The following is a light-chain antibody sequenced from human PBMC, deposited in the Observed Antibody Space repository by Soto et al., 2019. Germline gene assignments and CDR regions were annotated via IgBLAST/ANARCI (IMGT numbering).Light chain of an antibody. J-gene: IGLJ3*02. V-gene: IGLV1-40*01. CDR2: GNS. CDR3: QSYDSSLSAL. CDR1: RSNIGAGYD. Sequence: QAVVTQPPSVSGAPGQRVTISCTGSRSNIGAGYDVHWYQQLPGTAPKLLIYGNSNRPSGVPDRFSGSKSGTSASLAITGLQAEDEADYYWQSYDSSLSALFGGGTKLTVL.